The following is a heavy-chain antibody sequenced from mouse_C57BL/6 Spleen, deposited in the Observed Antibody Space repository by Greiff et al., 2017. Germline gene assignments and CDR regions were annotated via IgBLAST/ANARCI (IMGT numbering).Heavy chain of an antibody. J-gene: IGHJ2*01. V-gene: IGHV1-55*01. CDR2: IYPGSGST. Sequence: QVQLQQPGAELVKPGASVKMSCKASGYTFTSYWITWVKQRPGQGLEWIGDIYPGSGSTNYNEKFKSKATLTVDTSSSTAYMQLSSLTSEDSAVXCCARGGLRQRGTDYWGKGTTLTVSS. CDR1: GYTFTSYW. D-gene: IGHD2-4*01. CDR3: ARGGLRQRGTDY.